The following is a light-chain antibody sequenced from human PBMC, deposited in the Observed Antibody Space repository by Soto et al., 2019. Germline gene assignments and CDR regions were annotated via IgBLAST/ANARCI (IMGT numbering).Light chain of an antibody. CDR1: QSIGSW. J-gene: IGKJ1*01. V-gene: IGKV1-5*03. Sequence: DIQMTQSPSTLSASVGDRVTITCRASQSIGSWLAWYQQKPGKAPKLLIYKASSLESGVPSSFSGSGSGTEFTLTISSLQPDDFASYYCQQYGSYSPWTVGQGTKVEIK. CDR2: KAS. CDR3: QQYGSYSPWT.